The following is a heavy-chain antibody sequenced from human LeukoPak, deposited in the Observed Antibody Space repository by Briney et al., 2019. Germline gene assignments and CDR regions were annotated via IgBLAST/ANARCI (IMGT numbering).Heavy chain of an antibody. CDR2: ISAYNGNT. CDR1: GYTFTSYG. D-gene: IGHD2-2*01. V-gene: IGHV1-18*01. J-gene: IGHJ4*02. CDR3: ARLVVPAATIAGDFDY. Sequence: ASVTVSCKSSGYTFTSYGISWVRQAPGQGLEWMGWISAYNGNTNYAQKLQGRVTMTTDTSTSTAYMELRSLRSDDTAVYYCARLVVPAATIAGDFDYWGQGTLVTVSS.